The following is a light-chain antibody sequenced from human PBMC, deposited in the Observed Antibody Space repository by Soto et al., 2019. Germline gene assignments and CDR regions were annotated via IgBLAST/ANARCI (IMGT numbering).Light chain of an antibody. V-gene: IGKV1-12*01. CDR1: EDISTW. CDR3: QHADSFPLIT. J-gene: IGKJ5*01. Sequence: DIQMTQSPSSVPASVGDRVTITCRSSEDISTWLAWYQQKPGKAPKLLIYAASSLQSGVPSRFSGSGSGTDFTLTISSLQPEDFATYYCQHADSFPLITFGQGTRLEI. CDR2: AAS.